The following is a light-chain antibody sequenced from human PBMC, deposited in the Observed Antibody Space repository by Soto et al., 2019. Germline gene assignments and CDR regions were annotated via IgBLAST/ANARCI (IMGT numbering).Light chain of an antibody. Sequence: EIVMTQSPATLSVSPGERATLSCRASQSVSSNLAWYQHRPGQAPRLHINGASTRATGIPGRFSGSGSGTEFTLTISSLQSEDIAVYFFLHFNNWPPETWTFGPGTKVEIK. V-gene: IGKV3-15*01. CDR3: LHFNNWPPETWT. J-gene: IGKJ1*01. CDR2: GAS. CDR1: QSVSSN.